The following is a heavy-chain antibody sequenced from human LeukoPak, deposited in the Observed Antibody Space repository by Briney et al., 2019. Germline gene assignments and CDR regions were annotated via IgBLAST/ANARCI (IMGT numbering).Heavy chain of an antibody. CDR2: ISSSSSYI. V-gene: IGHV3-21*01. Sequence: SGGSLRLSCAASGFTFSSNWMHWVRQAPGKGLEWVSSISSSSSYIFYADSVKGRFTISRGNAKNSLYLQMNSLRAEDTAVYHCASSDYGGFDYWGQGTLVTVSS. CDR1: GFTFSSNW. J-gene: IGHJ4*02. D-gene: IGHD4-17*01. CDR3: ASSDYGGFDY.